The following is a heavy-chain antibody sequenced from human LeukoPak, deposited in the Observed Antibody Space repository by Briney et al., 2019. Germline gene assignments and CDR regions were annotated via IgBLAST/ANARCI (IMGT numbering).Heavy chain of an antibody. J-gene: IGHJ4*02. Sequence: PGGSLRLSCAASGFTFSSYAMSWVRQAPGKGLEWVSAISGSGGSTYYADSVKGRFTISRDNSKNTLYLQMNSLRAEDTAVYYCAKDRVTYDYVWGSYRYAFGYWGQGTLVTVSS. V-gene: IGHV3-23*01. CDR2: ISGSGGST. CDR1: GFTFSSYA. CDR3: AKDRVTYDYVWGSYRYAFGY. D-gene: IGHD3-16*02.